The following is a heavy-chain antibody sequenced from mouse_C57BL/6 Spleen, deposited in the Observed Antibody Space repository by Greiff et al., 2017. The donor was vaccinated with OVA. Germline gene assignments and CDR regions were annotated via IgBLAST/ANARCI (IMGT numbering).Heavy chain of an antibody. Sequence: QVQLQQSGAELMKPGASVKLSCKATGYTFTGYWIEWVKQRPGHGLEWIGEILPGSGSTNYNEKFKGKATLTVDQSSSTAYMQLNSLTSEDSASYYCAIEYDYVPSYAMDYWGQGTSVTVSS. CDR1: GYTFTGYW. D-gene: IGHD2-4*01. V-gene: IGHV1-9*01. CDR3: AIEYDYVPSYAMDY. J-gene: IGHJ4*01. CDR2: ILPGSGST.